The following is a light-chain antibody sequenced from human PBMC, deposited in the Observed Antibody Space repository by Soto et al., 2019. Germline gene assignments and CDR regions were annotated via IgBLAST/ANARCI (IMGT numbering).Light chain of an antibody. Sequence: DIQLTQSPSFLSAFVAERVHITCRASQVIRNFLAWYQQKPGKAPKLLIYAATTLQSGVPSKFRGSGYGTEFTLTISSLQTEDSATYFCKQLKYYPITFGGGTKVDIK. CDR3: KQLKYYPIT. CDR2: AAT. J-gene: IGKJ4*01. V-gene: IGKV1-9*01. CDR1: QVIRNF.